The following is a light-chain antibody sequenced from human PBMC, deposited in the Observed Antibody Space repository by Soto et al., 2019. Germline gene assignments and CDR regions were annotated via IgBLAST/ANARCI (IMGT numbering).Light chain of an antibody. J-gene: IGLJ2*01. CDR1: SSDVGGYNY. V-gene: IGLV2-8*01. Sequence: QSVLTQPPSASGSPGQSVTISCTGTSSDVGGYNYISWYQQHPGKAPKLMIYEGSKRPSGVPDRFSGSKSGNTASLTVSGLQAEDEAEYFCSSYAGSIFVVFGGGTKLTVL. CDR3: SSYAGSIFVV. CDR2: EGS.